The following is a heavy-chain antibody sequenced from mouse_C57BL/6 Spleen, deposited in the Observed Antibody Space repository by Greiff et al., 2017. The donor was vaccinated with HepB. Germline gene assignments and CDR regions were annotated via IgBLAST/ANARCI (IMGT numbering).Heavy chain of an antibody. Sequence: DVKLQESGPGLVKPSQSLSLTCSVTGYSITSGYYWNWIRQFPGNKLEWMGYISYDGSNNYNPSLKNRISITRDTSKNQFFLKLNSVTTEDTATYYCAREGTTVVALYFDYWGQGTTLTVSS. J-gene: IGHJ2*01. CDR1: GYSITSGYY. CDR3: AREGTTVVALYFDY. V-gene: IGHV3-6*01. CDR2: ISYDGSN. D-gene: IGHD1-1*01.